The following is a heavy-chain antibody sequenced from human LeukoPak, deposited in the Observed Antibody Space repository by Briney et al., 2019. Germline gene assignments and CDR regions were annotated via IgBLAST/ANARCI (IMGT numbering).Heavy chain of an antibody. V-gene: IGHV1-2*02. CDR3: ASEYKYDSSGANAFDI. Sequence: ASVKVSCKASGYTFTGHYIHWVRQAPGQGLEWMGWIHPNTGGTKYAQKFRGRVTMTRDTSSSTAYMELSSLRSADTAVYYCASEYKYDSSGANAFDIWGQGTMVTVSS. J-gene: IGHJ3*02. CDR1: GYTFTGHY. D-gene: IGHD3-22*01. CDR2: IHPNTGGT.